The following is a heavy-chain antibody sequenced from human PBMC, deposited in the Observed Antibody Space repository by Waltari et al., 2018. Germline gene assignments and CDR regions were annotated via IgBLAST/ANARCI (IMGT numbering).Heavy chain of an antibody. CDR3: AHRRRVGYSYGYDFDY. CDR1: GFSLSTSGVG. Sequence: QITLKESGPTLVKPTQTLTLTCTFSGFSLSTSGVGVGWIRQPPGKALEWLALIYWNDDKLYSPSLKSRLTITKDTSKNQVVLTMTNMDPVDTATYYCAHRRRVGYSYGYDFDYWGQGTLVTVSS. J-gene: IGHJ4*02. D-gene: IGHD5-18*01. CDR2: IYWNDDK. V-gene: IGHV2-5*01.